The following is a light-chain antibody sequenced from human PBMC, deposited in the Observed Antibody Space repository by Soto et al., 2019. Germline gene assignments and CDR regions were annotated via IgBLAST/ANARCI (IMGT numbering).Light chain of an antibody. CDR2: AAS. CDR3: QQYGSSPAT. J-gene: IGKJ2*01. Sequence: DIQMTQSPSSLSASVGDRVTITCRASQSIVTYLNWYLQKPGKAPKLLIYAASNLQSGVPSRFSGSGSGTDFTLTISSLQPEDFAVYYCQQYGSSPATFGQGTKLEIK. V-gene: IGKV1-39*01. CDR1: QSIVTY.